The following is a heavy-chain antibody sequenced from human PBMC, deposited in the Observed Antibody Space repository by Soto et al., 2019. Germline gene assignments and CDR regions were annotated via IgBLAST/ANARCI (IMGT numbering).Heavy chain of an antibody. V-gene: IGHV3-21*01. CDR3: ARVKGAKCSSTSCYGTGSLYYYYGMDV. Sequence: GGSLRLSCAASGFAFSSYAMSWVRQAPGKGLEWVSSISGSSSYIYYADSVKGRFTISRDNAKNSLYLQMNSLRAEDTAVYYCARVKGAKCSSTSCYGTGSLYYYYGMDVWGQGTTVTVSS. CDR1: GFAFSSYA. J-gene: IGHJ6*02. D-gene: IGHD2-2*01. CDR2: ISGSSSYI.